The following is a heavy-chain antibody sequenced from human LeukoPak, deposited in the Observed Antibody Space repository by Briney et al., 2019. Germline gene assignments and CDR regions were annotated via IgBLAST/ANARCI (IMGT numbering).Heavy chain of an antibody. CDR1: GFTFTNYY. CDR3: ARGYCTSTSCYGADFDY. J-gene: IGHJ4*02. V-gene: IGHV1-46*01. D-gene: IGHD2-2*01. CDR2: INPSSGTT. Sequence: GGSLRLSCAASGFTFTNYYMHWVRQAPGQGLEWMGIINPSSGTTTYAQKFQGRVTMTGDTSTSTVYMELSSLRSEDTAVYYCARGYCTSTSCYGADFDYWGQGTLVTVSS.